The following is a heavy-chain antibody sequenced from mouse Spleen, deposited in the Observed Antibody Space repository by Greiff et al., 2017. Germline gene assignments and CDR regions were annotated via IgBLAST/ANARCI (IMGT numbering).Heavy chain of an antibody. V-gene: IGHV1-69*01. CDR3: ARGDSSGYDRYAMDY. CDR2: IDPSDSYT. Sequence: QVQLQQPGAELVMPGASVKLSCKASGYTFTSYWMHWVKQRPGQGLEWIGEIDPSDSYTNYNQKFKGKATLTVDKSSSTAYMQLSSLTSEDSAVYYCARGDSSGYDRYAMDYWGQGTSVTVSS. D-gene: IGHD3-2*01. J-gene: IGHJ4*01. CDR1: GYTFTSYW.